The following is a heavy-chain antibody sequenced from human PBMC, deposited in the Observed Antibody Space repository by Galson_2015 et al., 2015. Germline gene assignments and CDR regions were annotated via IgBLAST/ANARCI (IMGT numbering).Heavy chain of an antibody. Sequence: SLRLSCAASGFTFSSYVMTWVRQAPGKGLEWVSVINSSSGGTYYADSVKGRFTISRDNSKNTVYLQMNSLRAEDTAVYFCAKPGGSGWYVYYDYWGQGTLVTVSS. CDR1: GFTFSSYV. V-gene: IGHV3-23*01. J-gene: IGHJ4*02. D-gene: IGHD6-19*01. CDR2: INSSSGGT. CDR3: AKPGGSGWYVYYDY.